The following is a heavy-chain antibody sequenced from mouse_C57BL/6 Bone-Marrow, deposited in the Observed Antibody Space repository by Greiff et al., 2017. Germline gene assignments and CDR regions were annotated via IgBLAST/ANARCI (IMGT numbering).Heavy chain of an antibody. V-gene: IGHV1-64*01. D-gene: IGHD4-1*01. CDR3: ARRRDWEGFAY. Sequence: QVQLQQPGAELVKPGASVKLSCKASGYTFTSYWMHWVKQRPGQGLEWIGMIHPNSGSTNYNEKFKSKATLTVDKSSSTAYLQLSSLTSEDSAVYYCARRRDWEGFAYWGQGTLVTVSA. J-gene: IGHJ3*01. CDR2: IHPNSGST. CDR1: GYTFTSYW.